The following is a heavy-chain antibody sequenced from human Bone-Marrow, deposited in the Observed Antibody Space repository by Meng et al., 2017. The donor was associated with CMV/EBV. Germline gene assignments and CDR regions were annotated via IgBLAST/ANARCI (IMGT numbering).Heavy chain of an antibody. J-gene: IGHJ6*02. CDR2: IIPILGIA. D-gene: IGHD3-3*01. CDR1: GGTFSSYA. V-gene: IGHV1-69*10. Sequence: SVKVSCKASGGTFSSYAISWVRQAPGQGLEWMGGIIPILGIANYAQKFQGRVTITADKSTSTAYMELSSLRSEDTAVYCSARDRRFQFYGMDVWGQGTMVTVSS. CDR3: ARDRRFQFYGMDV.